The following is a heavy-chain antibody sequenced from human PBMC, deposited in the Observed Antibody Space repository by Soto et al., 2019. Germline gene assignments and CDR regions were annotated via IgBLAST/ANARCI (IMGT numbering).Heavy chain of an antibody. CDR3: AGGGTSGNYAFDI. CDR2: LTGSGGST. V-gene: IGHV3-23*01. CDR1: GFTFSSYA. Sequence: DVQLLESGGGLVQPGGSLRLSCAASGFTFSSYAMSWVRQAPGKGLAWVSSLTGSGGSTYYADSVKGRFTISRDNSRDTLYRQMNGLRAEDTPVYYCAGGGTSGNYAFDIWGQGTLVTVSS. J-gene: IGHJ3*02. D-gene: IGHD2-8*01.